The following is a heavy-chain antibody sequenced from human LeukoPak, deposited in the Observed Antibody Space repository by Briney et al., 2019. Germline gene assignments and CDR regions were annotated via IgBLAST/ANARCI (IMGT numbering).Heavy chain of an antibody. D-gene: IGHD6-13*01. CDR2: IYSSGTT. Sequence: SGGCLRLSCAASGFTVNSNYMSWVRQAPGKGLEWVSIIYSSGTTYYADSVKGRFTISRDNSKNTLYLQMNSLRAEDTAVYYCAREVKKGIAAAGSRDYWGQGTLVTVSS. J-gene: IGHJ4*02. CDR1: GFTVNSNY. V-gene: IGHV3-53*01. CDR3: AREVKKGIAAAGSRDY.